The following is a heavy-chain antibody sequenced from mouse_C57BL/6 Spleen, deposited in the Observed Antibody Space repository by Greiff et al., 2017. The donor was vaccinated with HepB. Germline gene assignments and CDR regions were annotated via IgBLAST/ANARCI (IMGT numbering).Heavy chain of an antibody. CDR2: IDPEDGET. Sequence: VHVKQSGAELVKPGASVKLSCTASGFNIKDYYMHWVKQRTEQGLEWIGRIDPEDGETKYAPKFQGKATITADTSSNTAYLQLSSLTSEDTAVYYCARYYSKGGYAMDYWGQGTSVTVSS. D-gene: IGHD2-5*01. V-gene: IGHV14-2*01. CDR3: ARYYSKGGYAMDY. J-gene: IGHJ4*01. CDR1: GFNIKDYY.